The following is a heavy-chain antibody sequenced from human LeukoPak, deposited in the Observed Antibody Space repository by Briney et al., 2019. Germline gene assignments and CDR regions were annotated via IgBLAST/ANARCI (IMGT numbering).Heavy chain of an antibody. CDR3: ARGSGSALYY. V-gene: IGHV3-48*03. CDR2: ISSSGSTI. Sequence: GGSLRLSCAASGFTFSSYEMNWVRQAPGKGLEWVSYISSSGSTIYYADSVKGRFTISRDNAKNSLYLQMNNLRAEDTAVYYCARGSGSALYYWGQGTLVTVSS. J-gene: IGHJ4*02. D-gene: IGHD1-26*01. CDR1: GFTFSSYE.